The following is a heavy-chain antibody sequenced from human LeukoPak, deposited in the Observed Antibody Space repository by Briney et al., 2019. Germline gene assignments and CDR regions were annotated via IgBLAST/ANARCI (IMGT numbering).Heavy chain of an antibody. CDR1: GYTFTDYY. D-gene: IGHD4-17*01. CDR2: INPNSGAT. V-gene: IGHV1-2*02. CDR3: ARPSDYGDYIDY. Sequence: DSVKVPCKGSGYTFTDYYMHWVRQAPGQGLEWMAKINPNSGATAYAERFQGRVTLTRDTSISTIYMELRTLTSGDTAVYYCARPSDYGDYIDYWGQGTPVTVSS. J-gene: IGHJ4*02.